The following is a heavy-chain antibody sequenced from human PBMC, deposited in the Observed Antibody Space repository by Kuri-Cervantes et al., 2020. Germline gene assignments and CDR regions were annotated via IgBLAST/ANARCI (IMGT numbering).Heavy chain of an antibody. J-gene: IGHJ4*02. D-gene: IGHD3-16*01. CDR3: ARGSYLLGPDY. CDR1: GYTLTGYY. V-gene: IGHV1-8*02. Sequence: ASVKVSCKAFGYTLTGYYLHWVRQAPGLGLEWMGWINPNSGNTGYAQKFQGRVTMTRNTSISTAYMELSSLRSEDTAVYYCARGSYLLGPDYWGQGTLVTVSS. CDR2: INPNSGNT.